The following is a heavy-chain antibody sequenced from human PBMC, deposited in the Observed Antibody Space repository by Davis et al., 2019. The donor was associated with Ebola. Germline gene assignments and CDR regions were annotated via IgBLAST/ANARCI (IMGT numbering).Heavy chain of an antibody. Sequence: GESLKISCKGSGYSFTSYWIGWVRQMPGKGLEWMGIIYPGDSDTRYSPSFQGQVTISADKSISTAYLQWSSLKASDTAMYYCARLGHCSDGSCYSGWFDPWGQGTLVTVSS. CDR1: GYSFTSYW. CDR3: ARLGHCSDGSCYSGWFDP. J-gene: IGHJ5*02. CDR2: IYPGDSDT. D-gene: IGHD2-15*01. V-gene: IGHV5-51*01.